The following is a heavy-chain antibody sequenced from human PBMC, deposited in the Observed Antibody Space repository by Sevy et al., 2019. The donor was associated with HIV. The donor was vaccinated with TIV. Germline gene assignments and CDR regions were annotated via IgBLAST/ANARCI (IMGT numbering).Heavy chain of an antibody. CDR3: ARGRRYCSGGSCSVYYFDY. J-gene: IGHJ4*02. Sequence: GGSLRLSCAASGFTLSSYWMSWVRQAPGKGLEWVANIKEDGSEKYYVDSVKGRFTISRDNAKNSLYLQMNSLRAEDTAVYYCARGRRYCSGGSCSVYYFDYWGQGSLVTVSS. CDR2: IKEDGSEK. CDR1: GFTLSSYW. D-gene: IGHD2-15*01. V-gene: IGHV3-7*03.